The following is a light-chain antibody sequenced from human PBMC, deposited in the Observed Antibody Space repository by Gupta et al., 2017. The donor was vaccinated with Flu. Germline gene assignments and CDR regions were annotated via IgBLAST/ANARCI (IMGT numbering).Light chain of an antibody. V-gene: IGLV2-11*03. CDR2: YVN. CDR1: SSDAGDDKF. J-gene: IGLJ1*01. Sequence: SVAISCTGISSDAGDDKFVSWYQQHPGKAPKLLIYYVNKRPAGVPDRFSGSTSGNTASLTISGLQAEDEADYFCCSAAGIYIWVFGTGTKVTVL. CDR3: CSAAGIYIWV.